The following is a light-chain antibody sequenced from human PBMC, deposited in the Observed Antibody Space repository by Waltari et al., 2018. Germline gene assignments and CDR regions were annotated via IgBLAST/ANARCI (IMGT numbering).Light chain of an antibody. Sequence: SFDLTQPPSVSVSPGQTATITCSGDTLGDKFVSWYRQKSGQSPVLIMFEGNRRPSGVPGRTSGSRSGSTATLTVSETQAIDEADFYCQARDSDTVVFGGGTKLTVL. CDR2: EGN. CDR1: TLGDKF. V-gene: IGLV3-1*01. CDR3: QARDSDTVV. J-gene: IGLJ3*02.